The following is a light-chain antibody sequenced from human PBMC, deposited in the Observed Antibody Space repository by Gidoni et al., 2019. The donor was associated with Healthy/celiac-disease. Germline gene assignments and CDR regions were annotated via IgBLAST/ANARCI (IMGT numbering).Light chain of an antibody. CDR2: EVS. CDR3: SSYTSSSTHVV. CDR1: SSDVGSYNR. V-gene: IGLV2-18*02. J-gene: IGLJ2*01. Sequence: QSALPQPPSVSGSPGQSVTISSTGTSSDVGSYNRVSWYQQPPGTAPKLMIYEVSNRPSGVPDRFSGSKSGNTASLTISGLQAEDEADYYCSSYTSSSTHVVFGGGTKLTVL.